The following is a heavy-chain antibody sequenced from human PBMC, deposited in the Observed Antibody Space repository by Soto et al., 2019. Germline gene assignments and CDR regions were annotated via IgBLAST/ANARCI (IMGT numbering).Heavy chain of an antibody. CDR3: AKGQSPYSAGWYSDS. Sequence: GGSLRLSCAASGFTFSSYAMCWVRQAPGKGLEWVSAISGNAAGTYYADSVKGRFTISRDNSRNTLYLQMNSLRAEDTAVYYCAKGQSPYSAGWYSDSWGQGTLVTVSS. J-gene: IGHJ4*02. CDR2: ISGNAAGT. V-gene: IGHV3-23*01. D-gene: IGHD6-19*01. CDR1: GFTFSSYA.